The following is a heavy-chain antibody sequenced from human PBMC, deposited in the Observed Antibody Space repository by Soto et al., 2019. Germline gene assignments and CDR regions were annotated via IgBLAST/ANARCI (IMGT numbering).Heavy chain of an antibody. Sequence: SETLSLTCTVSGGSISSYYWSWIRQPPGKGLEWIGYIYYSGGTNYNPSLKSRVTISVDTSKNQFSLKLSSVTAADTAVYYCARRVTMVRGVIKGVYYMDVWGKGTTVTVSS. V-gene: IGHV4-59*08. D-gene: IGHD3-10*01. CDR1: GGSISSYY. CDR3: ARRVTMVRGVIKGVYYMDV. J-gene: IGHJ6*03. CDR2: IYYSGGT.